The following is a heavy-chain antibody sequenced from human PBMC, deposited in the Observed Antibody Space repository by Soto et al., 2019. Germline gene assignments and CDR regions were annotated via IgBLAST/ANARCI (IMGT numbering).Heavy chain of an antibody. CDR3: ARDHNTVAAAGIVSWFEP. D-gene: IGHD6-13*01. CDR1: CGSISSYY. Sequence: PSETLSLTCTVSCGSISSYYWSCIRQPSWKGLEWIVRIYTSGSTNYNPSLKSRVTMSVDTSKNQFSLKLSSVTAADTAVYYCARDHNTVAAAGIVSWFEPWGQGTLVTFSS. CDR2: IYTSGST. V-gene: IGHV4-4*07. J-gene: IGHJ5*02.